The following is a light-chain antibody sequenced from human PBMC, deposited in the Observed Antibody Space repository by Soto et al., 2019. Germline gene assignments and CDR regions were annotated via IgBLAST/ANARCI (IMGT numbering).Light chain of an antibody. V-gene: IGKV1-6*01. CDR3: LQDYNHPLT. CDR1: QGIRND. CDR2: AAS. J-gene: IGKJ4*01. Sequence: AIQMTQSPSSLSASVGDRVTITCRASQGIRNDLGWYQQKPGKAPKLLIYAASSLQSGVPSRFGGSGSGTDFTLTISSLQSEDFATYYCLQDYNHPLTFGGGTKVEIK.